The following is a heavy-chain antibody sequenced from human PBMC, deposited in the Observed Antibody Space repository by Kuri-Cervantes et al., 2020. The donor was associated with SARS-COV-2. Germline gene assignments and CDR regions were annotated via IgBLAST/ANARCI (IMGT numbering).Heavy chain of an antibody. V-gene: IGHV4-4*07. CDR2: IYTSGST. J-gene: IGHJ5*02. CDR1: GGSISSYY. D-gene: IGHD2-2*01. Sequence: GSLRLSCTVSGGSISSYYWSWIRQPAGKGLEWIGRIYTSGSTNYNPSLKSRVTMSVDTSKDQFSLKLSSVTAADTAVYYCARESGGYCSSTSCYFGGWFDPWGQGTPVTVSS. CDR3: ARESGGYCSSTSCYFGGWFDP.